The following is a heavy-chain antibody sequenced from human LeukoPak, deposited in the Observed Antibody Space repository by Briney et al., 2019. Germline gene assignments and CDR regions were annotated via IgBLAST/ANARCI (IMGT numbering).Heavy chain of an antibody. CDR1: GYTFTGYY. D-gene: IGHD6-19*01. CDR2: INPNSGGT. Sequence: ASVKVSRKASGYTFTGYYMHCVRQAPGQGLEWMGWINPNSGGTNYAQKFQGRVTMTRDTSISTAYMELSRLRSDDTAVYYCASGYSSGWYYFDYWGQGTLVTVSS. J-gene: IGHJ4*02. CDR3: ASGYSSGWYYFDY. V-gene: IGHV1-2*02.